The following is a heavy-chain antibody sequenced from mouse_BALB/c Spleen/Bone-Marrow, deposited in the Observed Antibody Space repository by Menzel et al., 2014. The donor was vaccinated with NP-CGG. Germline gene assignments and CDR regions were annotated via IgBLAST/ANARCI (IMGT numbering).Heavy chain of an antibody. CDR2: INPDSSTI. CDR3: ARLDNYDWITY. Sequence: EVQLQQSGGGLVQPGGSLKLSCAASGFAFSTYWMSWVRQAPGKGLEWIGEINPDSSTINYTPSLKDKFIISRDNAKNTLSLQKSKVRSEDTAAYYCARLDNYDWITYWGQGTLVTVSA. V-gene: IGHV4-1*02. D-gene: IGHD1-3*01. J-gene: IGHJ3*01. CDR1: GFAFSTYW.